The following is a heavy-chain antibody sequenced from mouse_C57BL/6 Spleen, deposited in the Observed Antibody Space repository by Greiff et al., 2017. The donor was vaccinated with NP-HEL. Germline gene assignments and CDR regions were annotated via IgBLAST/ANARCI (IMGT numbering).Heavy chain of an antibody. V-gene: IGHV5-17*01. D-gene: IGHD2-3*01. CDR3: ARDGYRVYFDY. Sequence: EVKLMESGGGLVKPGGSLKLSCAASGFTFSDYGMHWVRQAPEKGLEWVAYISSGSSTIYYADTVKGRFTISRDNAKNTLFLQITSLRSEDTAMYYCARDGYRVYFDYWGQGTTLTVSS. CDR2: ISSGSSTI. J-gene: IGHJ2*01. CDR1: GFTFSDYG.